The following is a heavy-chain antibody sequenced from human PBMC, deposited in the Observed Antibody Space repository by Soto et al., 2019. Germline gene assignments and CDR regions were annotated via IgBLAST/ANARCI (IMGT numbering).Heavy chain of an antibody. CDR3: SNGRWSGFDI. D-gene: IGHD3-3*01. V-gene: IGHV6-1*01. CDR1: GDSVSRISTA. CDR2: TYYRSKWYN. Sequence: QVQLQQSGPGLVKPSQTLSLTCAISGDSVSRISTAWNWIRQSPSRGLEWLGRTYYRSKWYNNYAASLIRRFTINPDTSKNQFSLVLNSVTSEDTTVSYCSNGRWSGFDILGQGTMVTVSS. J-gene: IGHJ3*02.